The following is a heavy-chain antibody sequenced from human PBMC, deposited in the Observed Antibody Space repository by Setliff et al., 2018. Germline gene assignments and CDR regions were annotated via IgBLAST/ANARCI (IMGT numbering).Heavy chain of an antibody. Sequence: ASVKVSCKASGYTFRNYAFAWVCQAPGQGLEWVGWTSVYNGDTNYAQKFQGRVTLTTDTSTSTAYMELRSLTSDDSAFYYCARAPSVELVTIRTNSWFTYWGQGTLVTVSS. CDR1: GYTFRNYA. J-gene: IGHJ4*02. CDR3: ARAPSVELVTIRTNSWFTY. D-gene: IGHD5-18*01. CDR2: TSVYNGDT. V-gene: IGHV1-18*01.